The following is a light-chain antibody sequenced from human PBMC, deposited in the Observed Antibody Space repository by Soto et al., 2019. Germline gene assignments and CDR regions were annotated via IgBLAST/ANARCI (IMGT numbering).Light chain of an antibody. CDR3: CSYAGSYTFYV. CDR1: SSDVGGYNY. V-gene: IGLV2-11*01. CDR2: DVS. J-gene: IGLJ1*01. Sequence: QSALPQPASVSGSPGQSITISCTGTSSDVGGYNYVSWYQQHPGKAPKLMIYDVSKRPSGVPDRFSGSKSGNTASLTISGLQAEDEADYYCCSYAGSYTFYVFGTGTKVTVL.